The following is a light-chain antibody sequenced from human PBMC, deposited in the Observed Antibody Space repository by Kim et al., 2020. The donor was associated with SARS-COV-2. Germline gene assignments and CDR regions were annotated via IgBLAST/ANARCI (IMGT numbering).Light chain of an antibody. CDR2: RDS. CDR1: NIGSKN. J-gene: IGLJ2*01. V-gene: IGLV3-9*01. Sequence: SYELTQPLSVSVALGQTARITCGGNNIGSKNVHWYQQKPGQAPVLVIYRDSNRPSGIPERFSGSNSGNTATLTIRRAQAGDEADYYCQVWDSSTVFGGGT. CDR3: QVWDSSTV.